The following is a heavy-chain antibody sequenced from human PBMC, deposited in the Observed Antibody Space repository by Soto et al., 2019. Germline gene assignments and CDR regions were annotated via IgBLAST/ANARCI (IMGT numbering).Heavy chain of an antibody. Sequence: GGSLRLSCAASGFTFSGLYMSWVRQAPGKGLEWVSGISGSGGTTYYADSVKGRFTISRDNSRNTLYLQMISLRAGDTAVYYCAKGDRSYCGADCYSDHWGQGTLVTVSS. D-gene: IGHD2-21*02. CDR3: AKGDRSYCGADCYSDH. V-gene: IGHV3-23*01. CDR2: ISGSGGTT. J-gene: IGHJ5*02. CDR1: GFTFSGLY.